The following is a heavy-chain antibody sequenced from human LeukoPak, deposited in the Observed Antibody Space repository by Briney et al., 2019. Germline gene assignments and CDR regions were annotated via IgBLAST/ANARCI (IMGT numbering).Heavy chain of an antibody. CDR2: ISGSGGST. CDR1: GXTFSSYA. V-gene: IGHV3-23*01. J-gene: IGHJ6*02. D-gene: IGHD4-17*01. CDR3: AKGGGDYGYYYYGMDV. Sequence: GGSLRLSCAASGXTFSSYAMSWVRQAPGKGLEWVSAISGSGGSTYYADSVKGRFTISRDDSKNPLYLQMNSLRAEDTAVYYCAKGGGDYGYYYYGMDVWGQGTTVTVSS.